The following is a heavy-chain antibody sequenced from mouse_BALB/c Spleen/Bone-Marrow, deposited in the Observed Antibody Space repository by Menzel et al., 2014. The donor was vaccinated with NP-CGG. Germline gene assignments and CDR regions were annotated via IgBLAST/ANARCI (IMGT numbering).Heavy chain of an antibody. CDR2: FYPGDGSA. CDR3: ARWRYPYAMDY. V-gene: IGHV1S56*01. D-gene: IGHD5-1-1*01. J-gene: IGHJ4*01. CDR1: GYTFTSYY. Sequence: QVQLQQSGPDLVKPGASVKMSCKASGYTFTSYYIHWVKQRPGQGLEWIGWFYPGDGSAKYNEKFKDKTTLTADKSSSTDYMLLSSLASEDSAIYFCARWRYPYAMDYWGQGTSVTVSS.